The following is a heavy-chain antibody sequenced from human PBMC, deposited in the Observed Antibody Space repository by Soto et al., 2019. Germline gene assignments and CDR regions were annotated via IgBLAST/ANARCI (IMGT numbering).Heavy chain of an antibody. V-gene: IGHV3-30-3*01. CDR3: ARLPGLTYYYDSSGSKIDY. J-gene: IGHJ4*02. CDR2: ISYDGSNK. CDR1: GFTFSSYA. D-gene: IGHD3-22*01. Sequence: GGSLRLSCAASGFTFSSYAMHWVCQAPGKGLEWVAVISYDGSNKYYADSVKGRFTISRDNSKNTLYLQMNSLRAEDTAVYYCARLPGLTYYYDSSGSKIDYWGQGTLVTVSS.